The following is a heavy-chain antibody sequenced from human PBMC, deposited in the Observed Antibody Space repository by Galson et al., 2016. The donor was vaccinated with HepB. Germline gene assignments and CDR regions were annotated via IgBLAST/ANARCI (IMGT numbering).Heavy chain of an antibody. D-gene: IGHD3-3*01. CDR2: ISGNGDTI. V-gene: IGHV3-23*01. Sequence: SLRLSCAASGFTFSSYALNWVRQAPGKGLEWVSSISGNGDTIYYADSVRGRFTISRDNSKNPLYLQMSSLRAEDTAVYFCAKVSDHYDFSTGYYREVCFDYWGQGTLVTVSS. J-gene: IGHJ4*02. CDR3: AKVSDHYDFSTGYYREVCFDY. CDR1: GFTFSSYA.